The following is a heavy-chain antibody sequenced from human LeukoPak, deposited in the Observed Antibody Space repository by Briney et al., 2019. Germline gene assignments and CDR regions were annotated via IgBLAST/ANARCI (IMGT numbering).Heavy chain of an antibody. CDR2: ISSSGSTI. J-gene: IGHJ4*02. CDR1: GFTFSDYY. CDR3: AKDPSGLLWFGEL. Sequence: NTGGSLRLSCAASGFTFSDYYMSWIRQAPGKGLEWVSYISSSGSTIYYADSVKGRFTISRDNAKNSLYLQMNSLRAEDTAVYYCAKDPSGLLWFGELWGQGTLVTVSS. V-gene: IGHV3-11*04. D-gene: IGHD3-10*01.